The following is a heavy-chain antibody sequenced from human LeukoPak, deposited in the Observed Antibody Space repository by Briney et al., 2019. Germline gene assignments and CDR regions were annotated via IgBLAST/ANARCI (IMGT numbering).Heavy chain of an antibody. J-gene: IGHJ4*02. CDR2: ISGSGITT. CDR3: VKDQRFGDLDDY. D-gene: IGHD3-10*01. CDR1: GFIFNNYP. V-gene: IGHV3-23*01. Sequence: GGPLRLSCAAPGFIFNNYPMSGVPQPPGGGLEGVSTISGSGITTYYAGSVKGRFAISRDNSKSTLYLQMSSLRAEDTAVYYCVKDQRFGDLDDYRGQGTLVTVSS.